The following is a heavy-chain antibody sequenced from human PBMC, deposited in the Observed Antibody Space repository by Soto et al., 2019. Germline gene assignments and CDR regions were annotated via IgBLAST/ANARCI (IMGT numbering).Heavy chain of an antibody. CDR3: AKALTMIVVVIDY. V-gene: IGHV3-48*01. CDR2: ITSSGSSI. Sequence: PGGSLRLSSTVSGFTGISNYMNWVRQAPGKGLEWVSYITSSGSSIYYADSVKGRFTISRDNSKNTLYLQMNSLRAEDTAVYYCAKALTMIVVVIDYWGQGTLVTVSS. J-gene: IGHJ4*02. CDR1: GFTGISNY. D-gene: IGHD3-22*01.